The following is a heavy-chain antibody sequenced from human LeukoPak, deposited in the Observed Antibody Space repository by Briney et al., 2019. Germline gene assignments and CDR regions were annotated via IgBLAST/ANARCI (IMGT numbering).Heavy chain of an antibody. CDR2: INPNSGGT. Sequence: ASVKVSCKASRYTFTGYYMDWVRQAPGQGLEWMGWINPNSGGTNHAQKFQGRVTMTRDTSISTAYMELSRLRSDDTAVYYCARAAAVAAAPPDYWGQGTLVTVSS. CDR3: ARAAAVAAAPPDY. CDR1: RYTFTGYY. D-gene: IGHD6-13*01. J-gene: IGHJ4*02. V-gene: IGHV1-2*02.